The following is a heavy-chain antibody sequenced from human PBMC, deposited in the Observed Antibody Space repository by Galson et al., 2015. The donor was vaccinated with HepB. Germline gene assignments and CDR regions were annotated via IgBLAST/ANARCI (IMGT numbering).Heavy chain of an antibody. CDR2: TYWDDDE. V-gene: IGHV2-5*02. Sequence: PALVKPTQTLTLTCTFSGFSLTTSGVGVGWIRQPPGKALQWLALTYWDDDERYSPSLKSRLTITKDTSKNQVVLKMTNLDPVDTGTYFCAHTSVYCSMTSCPRGAFDSWGQGTMVTVSS. CDR3: AHTSVYCSMTSCPRGAFDS. D-gene: IGHD2-2*01. CDR1: GFSLTTSGVG. J-gene: IGHJ3*02.